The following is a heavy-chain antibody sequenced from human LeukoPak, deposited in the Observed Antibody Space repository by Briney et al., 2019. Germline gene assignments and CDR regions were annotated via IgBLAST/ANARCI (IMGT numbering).Heavy chain of an antibody. CDR1: GGSISSGDYY. D-gene: IGHD6-19*01. V-gene: IGHV4-61*02. Sequence: SETLSLTCTVSGGSISSGDYYWSWIRQPAGKGLEWIGRIYTSGSTNYNPSLKSRVTMSVDTSKNQFSLKLSSVTAADTAAYYCARQIAVADPLFDHWGQGTLVTVSS. J-gene: IGHJ4*02. CDR2: IYTSGST. CDR3: ARQIAVADPLFDH.